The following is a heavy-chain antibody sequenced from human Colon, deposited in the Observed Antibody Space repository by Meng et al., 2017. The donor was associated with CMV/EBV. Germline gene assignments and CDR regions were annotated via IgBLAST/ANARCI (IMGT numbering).Heavy chain of an antibody. CDR1: GGTFSSYA. CDR3: AKDAGYCSSTSCSKGRYYGMDV. J-gene: IGHJ6*02. CDR2: IIPIFGTA. V-gene: IGHV1-69*05. Sequence: SVKVSCKASGGTFSSYAISWVRQAPGQGLEWMGGIIPIFGTANYAQKFQGRVTITTDESTSTAYMELSSLRSEDTAVYYCAKDAGYCSSTSCSKGRYYGMDVWGQGTTVTVSS. D-gene: IGHD2-2*01.